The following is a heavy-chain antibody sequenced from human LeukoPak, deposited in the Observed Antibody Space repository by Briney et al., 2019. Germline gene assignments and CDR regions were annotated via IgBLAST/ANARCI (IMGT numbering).Heavy chain of an antibody. CDR3: ASERYSSSWYESNQFDY. Sequence: PSETLSLTCTVSGGSISSSSYYWGWIRQPPGKGLEWIGSIYYSGSTYYNPSLKSRVTISVDTSKNQFSLKLSSVTAADTAVYYCASERYSSSWYESNQFDYWGQGTLVTVSS. CDR1: GGSISSSSYY. D-gene: IGHD6-13*01. J-gene: IGHJ4*02. V-gene: IGHV4-39*01. CDR2: IYYSGST.